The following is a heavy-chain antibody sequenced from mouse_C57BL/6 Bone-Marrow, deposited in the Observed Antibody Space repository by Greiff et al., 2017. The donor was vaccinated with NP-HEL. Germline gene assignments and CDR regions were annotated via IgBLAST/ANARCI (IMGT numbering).Heavy chain of an antibody. V-gene: IGHV3-5*01. J-gene: IGHJ2*01. CDR3: ARDRGYYDYDVPYFDY. CDR1: GISITTGNYR. Sequence: EVQLQQSGPGLVKPSQTVFLTCTVTGISITTGNYRWSWIRQFPGNKLEWIGYIYYSGTITYNPSVTSRTTITRDTPKNQFFLEMNSLTAEDTATYYCARDRGYYDYDVPYFDYWGQGTTLTVSS. CDR2: IYYSGTI. D-gene: IGHD2-4*01.